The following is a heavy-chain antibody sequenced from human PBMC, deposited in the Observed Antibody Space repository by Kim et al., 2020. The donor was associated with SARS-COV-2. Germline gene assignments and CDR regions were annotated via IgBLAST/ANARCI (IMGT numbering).Heavy chain of an antibody. CDR3: ARLNSSGWSAYGMDV. V-gene: IGHV4-59*08. D-gene: IGHD6-19*01. J-gene: IGHJ6*02. Sequence: SETLYLTCTVSGGSISSYYWSWIRQPPGKGLEWIGYIYYSGSTNYNPSLKSRVTISVDTSKNQFSLKLSSVTAADTAVYYCARLNSSGWSAYGMDVWGQGTTFTVSS. CDR2: IYYSGST. CDR1: GGSISSYY.